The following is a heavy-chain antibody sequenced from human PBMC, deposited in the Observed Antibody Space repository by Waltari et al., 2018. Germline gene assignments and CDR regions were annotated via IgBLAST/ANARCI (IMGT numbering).Heavy chain of an antibody. D-gene: IGHD2-2*01. CDR3: ARGIRVPAQASWYFDL. Sequence: EVQLVETGGGLIQPGGSLRLSCAASGFTVSSNYMSWVRQAPGKGLEWVSVIYSGGSTYYADSVKGRFTISRDNSKNTLYLQMNSLRAEDTAVYYCARGIRVPAQASWYFDLWGRGTLVTVSS. CDR2: IYSGGST. J-gene: IGHJ2*01. CDR1: GFTVSSNY. V-gene: IGHV3-53*02.